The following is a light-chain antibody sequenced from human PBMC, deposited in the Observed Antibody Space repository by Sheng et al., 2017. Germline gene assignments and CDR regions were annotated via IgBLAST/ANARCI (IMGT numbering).Light chain of an antibody. CDR2: KAI. CDR3: QQYKSHVRT. J-gene: IGKJ1*01. CDR1: QSIGSW. V-gene: IGKV1-5*03. Sequence: DIQMTQSPSTLCASVGDRVTITCRASQSIGSWLAWYQQKPGKAPKVLIYKAIRLESGVPSRFSGSESGTEFTLTITSLQPDDFATYYCQQYKSHVRTFGQGTKVEVK.